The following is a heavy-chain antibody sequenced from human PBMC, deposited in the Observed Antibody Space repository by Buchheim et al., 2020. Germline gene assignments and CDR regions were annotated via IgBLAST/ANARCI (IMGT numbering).Heavy chain of an antibody. J-gene: IGHJ6*02. Sequence: EVQLLESGGGLVQPGGSLRLSCAASGFTFSSYAMSWVRQAPGKGLEWVSAISGSGGSTYYADSVKGRFTISRDNSKNTLYLQMNSLRAEDTAVYYCAKWGQYYYGSGSYYAPPYYYYGMDVWGQGTT. V-gene: IGHV3-23*01. D-gene: IGHD3-10*01. CDR1: GFTFSSYA. CDR2: ISGSGGST. CDR3: AKWGQYYYGSGSYYAPPYYYYGMDV.